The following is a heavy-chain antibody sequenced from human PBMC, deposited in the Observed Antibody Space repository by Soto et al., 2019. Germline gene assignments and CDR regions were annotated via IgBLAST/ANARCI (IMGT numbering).Heavy chain of an antibody. D-gene: IGHD2-15*01. Sequence: EVQLVESGGDLVQPGGSLRLSCAASGFTFSSHWMSWVRQAPGKGLEWVANIKEDGSEKYYVDSVKGRFTISRDNAKNSLYLQMNSLRAEDTAVYYCAGEIYCSGGSCPLDYWGQGTLVTVSS. V-gene: IGHV3-7*01. CDR2: IKEDGSEK. CDR1: GFTFSSHW. J-gene: IGHJ4*02. CDR3: AGEIYCSGGSCPLDY.